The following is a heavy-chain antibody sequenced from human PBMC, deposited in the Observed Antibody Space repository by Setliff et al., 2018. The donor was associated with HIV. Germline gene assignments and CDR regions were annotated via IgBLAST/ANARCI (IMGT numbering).Heavy chain of an antibody. CDR3: ARIFGDQGYYYGMDV. D-gene: IGHD3-3*01. Sequence: SETLSLTCAVYGGSFSGYYWSWIRQPPGKGLEWIGRIHTSGDSDFNPSLKSRVTMSVDTSKNQISLKLSSVIAADTAVYYCARIFGDQGYYYGMDVWGQGTTVTVSS. CDR1: GGSFSGYY. CDR2: IHTSGDS. V-gene: IGHV4-59*10. J-gene: IGHJ6*02.